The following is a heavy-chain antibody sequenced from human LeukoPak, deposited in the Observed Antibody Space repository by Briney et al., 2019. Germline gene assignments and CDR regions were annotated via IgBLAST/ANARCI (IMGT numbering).Heavy chain of an antibody. Sequence: GGSLRLSCAASGFTFTNAWMSWVRQAPGKGLEGVANIKQDGSEKFYVDSVKGRFTIFRDNGKNSVFLQMNSLSAEDTAVYYCAKDLTDYDSSGYSYSPPFDYWGQGTLVTVSS. CDR2: IKQDGSEK. V-gene: IGHV3-7*03. J-gene: IGHJ4*02. CDR3: AKDLTDYDSSGYSYSPPFDY. CDR1: GFTFTNAW. D-gene: IGHD3-22*01.